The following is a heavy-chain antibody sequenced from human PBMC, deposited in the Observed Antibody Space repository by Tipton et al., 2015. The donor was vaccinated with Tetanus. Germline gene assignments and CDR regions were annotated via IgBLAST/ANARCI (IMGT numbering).Heavy chain of an antibody. J-gene: IGHJ4*02. CDR3: AKHGDTSRNYYFDY. CDR2: IFYSGSP. D-gene: IGHD6-13*01. CDR1: GGSISSIS. Sequence: TLSLTCTVSGGSISSISWIRQPPGKGLEWIGNIFYSGSPSYNPSLKSRVPLSVDTSRNQFSLKLTSVTAADTAIYYCAKHGDTSRNYYFDYWGQGALVTVSS. V-gene: IGHV4-39*01.